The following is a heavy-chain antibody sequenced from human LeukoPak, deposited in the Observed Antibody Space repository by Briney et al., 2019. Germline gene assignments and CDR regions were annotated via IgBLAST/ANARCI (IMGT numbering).Heavy chain of an antibody. J-gene: IGHJ4*02. V-gene: IGHV4-59*01. CDR3: ARGRQYLNPFDS. CDR1: GDSISSYH. Sequence: SESLSLTCTVSGDSISSYHWNWIRQPPGKGLEYIGHISYTGTTNYNPSLKSRVTISLDTSKNQFSLKLNSVTAADTAVYYCARGRQYLNPFDSWGQGTLVTVSS. D-gene: IGHD2/OR15-2a*01. CDR2: ISYTGTT.